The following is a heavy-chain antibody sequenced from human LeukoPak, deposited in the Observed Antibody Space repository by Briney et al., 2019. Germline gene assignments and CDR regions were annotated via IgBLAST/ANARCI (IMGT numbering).Heavy chain of an antibody. Sequence: SETLSLTCTVSGGSISSYYWSWIRQPPGKGLEWIGYIYHSGSTYYNPSLKSRVTISVDRSKNQFSLKLSSVTAADTAVYYCASADYYDSSGYAFDIWGQGTMVTVSS. CDR1: GGSISSYY. D-gene: IGHD3-22*01. CDR2: IYHSGST. J-gene: IGHJ3*02. V-gene: IGHV4-59*12. CDR3: ASADYYDSSGYAFDI.